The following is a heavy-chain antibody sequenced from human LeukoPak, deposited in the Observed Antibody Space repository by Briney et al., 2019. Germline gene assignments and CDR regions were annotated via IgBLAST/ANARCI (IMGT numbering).Heavy chain of an antibody. CDR3: ARDAHCTGVSCYSPYNWFDP. D-gene: IGHD2-15*01. CDR2: IYFSGTT. Sequence: ASGTLSLTCTVSGGSISSSSYYWGWIRQPPGKGLEWIGSIYFSGTTYYNPSLQSRVTISVDTAKNQFSLKVTSVTAADTAAYYCARDAHCTGVSCYSPYNWFDPWGQGTLVTVSS. V-gene: IGHV4-39*07. J-gene: IGHJ5*02. CDR1: GGSISSSSYY.